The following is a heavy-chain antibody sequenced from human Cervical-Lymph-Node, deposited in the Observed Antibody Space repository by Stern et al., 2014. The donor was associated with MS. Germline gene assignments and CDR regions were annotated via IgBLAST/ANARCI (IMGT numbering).Heavy chain of an antibody. Sequence: EVQLVESGGGLVQPGGSLGLSCAVSGFTVGGTSMSWVRQAPGKGLEWVSVIYGAGDAYYADSVKGRFTLSRDDSKNALFLHMNSLTVDDSAVYYCARDLLSPPIGFYTLAYWGQGALVTVS. CDR1: GFTVGGTS. D-gene: IGHD2/OR15-2a*01. V-gene: IGHV3-66*01. CDR2: IYGAGDA. J-gene: IGHJ4*02. CDR3: ARDLLSPPIGFYTLAY.